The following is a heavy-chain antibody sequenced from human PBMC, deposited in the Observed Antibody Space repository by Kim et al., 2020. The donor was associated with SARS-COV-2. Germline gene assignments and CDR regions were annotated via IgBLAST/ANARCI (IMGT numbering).Heavy chain of an antibody. Sequence: ASVKVSCKASGYTFTGYYMHWVRQAPGQGLEWMGWINPNSGGTNYAQKFQGRVTMTRDTSISTAYMELSRLRSDDTAVYYCASTRITFGGVIADWGQGTLVTVSS. J-gene: IGHJ4*02. CDR1: GYTFTGYY. CDR2: INPNSGGT. D-gene: IGHD3-16*02. V-gene: IGHV1-2*02. CDR3: ASTRITFGGVIAD.